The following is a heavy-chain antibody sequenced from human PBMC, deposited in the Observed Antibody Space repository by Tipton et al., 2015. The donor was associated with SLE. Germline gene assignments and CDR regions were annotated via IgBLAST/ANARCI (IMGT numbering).Heavy chain of an antibody. CDR1: GDSISTYY. CDR3: ARVSDCSGGNCYSDYFDY. CDR2: IYYSGST. V-gene: IGHV4-59*01. D-gene: IGHD2-15*01. Sequence: TLSLTCTVSGDSISTYYWSWIRQPPGKGLEWIGYIYYSGSTNYNPSLKSRVTISVDTSKNQFSLKLSSVTAADTAVYYCARVSDCSGGNCYSDYFDYWGQGTLVTVSS. J-gene: IGHJ4*02.